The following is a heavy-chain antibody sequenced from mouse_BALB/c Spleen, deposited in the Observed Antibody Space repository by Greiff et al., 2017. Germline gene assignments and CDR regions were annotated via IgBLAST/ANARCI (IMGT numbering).Heavy chain of an antibody. CDR1: GYAFTNYL. CDR3: AGGYDVYYAMDY. Sequence: QVHVKQSGAELVRPGTSVKVSCKASGYAFTNYLIEWVKQRPGQGLEWIGVINPGSGGTNYNEKFKGKATLTADKSSSTAYMQLSSLTSDDSAVYFCAGGYDVYYAMDYWGQGTSVTVSS. J-gene: IGHJ4*01. V-gene: IGHV1-54*01. D-gene: IGHD2-2*01. CDR2: INPGSGGT.